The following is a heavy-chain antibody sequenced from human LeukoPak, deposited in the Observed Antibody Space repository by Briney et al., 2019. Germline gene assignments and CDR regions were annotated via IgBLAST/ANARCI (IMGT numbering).Heavy chain of an antibody. CDR3: AREGRGDVSQWLVFDY. D-gene: IGHD6-19*01. CDR1: GFTFSSYE. Sequence: GGSLRLSCAASGFTFSSYEMNWVRQAPGKGQEWVSYISSSGSTIYYADSVKGRFTISRDNAKNSLYLQMNSLRAEDTAVYYCAREGRGDVSQWLVFDYWGQGTLVTVSS. V-gene: IGHV3-48*03. J-gene: IGHJ4*02. CDR2: ISSSGSTI.